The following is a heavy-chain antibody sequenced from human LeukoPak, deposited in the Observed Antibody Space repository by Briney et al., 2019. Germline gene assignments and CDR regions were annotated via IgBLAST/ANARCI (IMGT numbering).Heavy chain of an antibody. CDR3: ARISTVTHQFDY. CDR1: GETFSGFY. Sequence: PSETLSLTCAVYGETFSGFYWSWIRQPPGKGLEWIREINYSGSTNYNPSLKSRVTISVDTSKNQFSLNLNSVTAADTAVYYCARISTVTHQFDYWGQGMLVTVSS. J-gene: IGHJ4*02. V-gene: IGHV4-34*01. D-gene: IGHD4-17*01. CDR2: INYSGST.